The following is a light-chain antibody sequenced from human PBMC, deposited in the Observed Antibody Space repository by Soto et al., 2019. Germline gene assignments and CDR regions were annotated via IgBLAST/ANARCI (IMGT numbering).Light chain of an antibody. J-gene: IGKJ3*01. CDR1: QSVGSSF. CDR3: QQYGTFVS. V-gene: IGKV3-20*01. CDR2: GAS. Sequence: NVYTQTPSAPSLSPGERATLSCKASQSVGSSFLAWYQQKPGQAPRLLIYGASSRATGIPDRFSGSGSGTDFTLTISRLEPEDFAVYYCQQYGTFVSFGPGTKVDIK.